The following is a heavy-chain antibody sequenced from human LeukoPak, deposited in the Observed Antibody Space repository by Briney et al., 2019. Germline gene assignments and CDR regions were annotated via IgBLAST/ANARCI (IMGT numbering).Heavy chain of an antibody. Sequence: PGGSLRLSCAASGFTFSSYAMSWVRQAPGKGLEWVSSISSSSSYIYYADSVKGRFTISRDNAKNSLYLQMNSLRAEDTAVYYCARDLYFTYSSGPGNWGRGTLVTVSS. J-gene: IGHJ4*02. CDR3: ARDLYFTYSSGPGN. CDR2: ISSSSSYI. D-gene: IGHD6-19*01. CDR1: GFTFSSYA. V-gene: IGHV3-21*01.